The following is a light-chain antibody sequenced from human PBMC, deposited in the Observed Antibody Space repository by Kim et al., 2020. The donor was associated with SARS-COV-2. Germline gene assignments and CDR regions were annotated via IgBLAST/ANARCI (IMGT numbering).Light chain of an antibody. J-gene: IGKJ2*01. CDR2: DAS. CDR3: QQYNNWLYT. V-gene: IGKV3-15*01. Sequence: SGSPGERATLSCRASQSVSSNLAWYQQKPGQAPRLLISDASTRVTGIPARFSGSGSGTEFTLTITSLQSEDFAVYYCQQYNNWLYTFGQGTKLEI. CDR1: QSVSSN.